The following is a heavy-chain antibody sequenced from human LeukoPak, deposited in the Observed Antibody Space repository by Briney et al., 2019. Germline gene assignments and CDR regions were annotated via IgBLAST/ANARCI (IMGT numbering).Heavy chain of an antibody. CDR1: GITFSTYS. V-gene: IGHV3-21*04. CDR3: ARSPVLDRNDWSFAD. CDR2: ISRSSGYI. D-gene: IGHD1-1*01. J-gene: IGHJ4*02. Sequence: PGGSLRLSCAASGITFSTYSMNWVRQAPGKGLEWVSSISRSSGYIYYADSVKGRFTISRDNAKNSLYLQMNSLRAEDTAVYFCARSPVLDRNDWSFADWGQGTLVTVSS.